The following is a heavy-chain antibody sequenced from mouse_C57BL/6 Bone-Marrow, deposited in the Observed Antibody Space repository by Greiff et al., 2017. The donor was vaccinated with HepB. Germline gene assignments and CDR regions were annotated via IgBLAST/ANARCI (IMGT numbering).Heavy chain of an antibody. V-gene: IGHV3-6*01. CDR3: AREFPYYYGSSYYFDY. CDR1: GYSITSGYY. D-gene: IGHD1-1*01. CDR2: ISYDGSN. J-gene: IGHJ2*01. Sequence: EVKLQESGPGLVKPSQSLSLTCSVTGYSITSGYYWNWIRQFPGNKLEWMGYISYDGSNNYNPSLKNRSSITRDTSKNQFFLKLNSVTTEDTATYYCAREFPYYYGSSYYFDYWGQGTTLTVSS.